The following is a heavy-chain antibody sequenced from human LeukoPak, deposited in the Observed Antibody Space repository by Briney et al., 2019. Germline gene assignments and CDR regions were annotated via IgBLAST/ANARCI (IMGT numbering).Heavy chain of an antibody. CDR1: GFSFSSYS. D-gene: IGHD3-22*01. J-gene: IGHJ4*02. Sequence: GGSLRLSCAASGFSFSSYSMNWVRQAPGKGLEWVSSISSSSSYIYYADSVKGRFTISRDNAKNSLYLQMNSLRAEDTAVYYCTTLPPFIDSSGYYYVFDYWGQGTLVTVSS. V-gene: IGHV3-21*01. CDR3: TTLPPFIDSSGYYYVFDY. CDR2: ISSSSSYI.